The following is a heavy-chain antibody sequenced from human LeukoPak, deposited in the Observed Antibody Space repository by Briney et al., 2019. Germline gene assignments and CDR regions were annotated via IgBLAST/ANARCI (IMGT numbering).Heavy chain of an antibody. CDR1: GFTFSSYA. Sequence: GGSLRLSCAASGFTFSSYAMSWVRQAPRKGLEWVSAISGSGGSTYYADSVKGRFTISRDNSKNTLYLQMNSLRAEDTAVYYCAKDEYGYGGFDYWGQGTLVTVSS. J-gene: IGHJ4*02. CDR2: ISGSGGST. D-gene: IGHD5-18*01. V-gene: IGHV3-23*01. CDR3: AKDEYGYGGFDY.